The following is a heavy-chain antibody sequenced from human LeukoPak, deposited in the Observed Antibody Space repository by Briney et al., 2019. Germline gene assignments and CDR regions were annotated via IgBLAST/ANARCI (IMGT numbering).Heavy chain of an antibody. D-gene: IGHD3-9*01. CDR1: GYTFTSYG. J-gene: IGHJ4*02. V-gene: IGHV1-18*01. CDR3: ARDLSPHAEYYDILTGYPPGY. CDR2: ISAYNGNT. Sequence: ASVKVSCKASGYTFTSYGISWVRQAPGQGLEWMGWISAYNGNTNYAQKLQGSVTMTTDTSTSTAYMELRSLRSDDTAVYYCARDLSPHAEYYDILTGYPPGYWGQGTLVTVSS.